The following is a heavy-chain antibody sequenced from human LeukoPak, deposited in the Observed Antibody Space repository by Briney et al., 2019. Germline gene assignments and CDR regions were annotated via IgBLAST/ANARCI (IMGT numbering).Heavy chain of an antibody. CDR1: GGSNSSSSYY. Sequence: SETLSLTCTVSGGSNSSSSYYWGWIRQPPGKGLEWIGSIYYSGSTYYNPSLKSRVTISVDTSKNQFSLKLNSVTAADTAVYYCARDPDFWSGYYNFDYWGQGTLVTVSS. CDR2: IYYSGST. CDR3: ARDPDFWSGYYNFDY. J-gene: IGHJ4*02. D-gene: IGHD3-3*01. V-gene: IGHV4-39*07.